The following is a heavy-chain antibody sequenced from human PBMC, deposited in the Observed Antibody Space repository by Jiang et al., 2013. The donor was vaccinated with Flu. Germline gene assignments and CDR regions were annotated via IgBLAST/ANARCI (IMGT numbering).Heavy chain of an antibody. J-gene: IGHJ4*02. CDR1: GFTFSSYA. D-gene: IGHD3-16*02. Sequence: VQLLESGGGLVQPGGSLRLSCAASGFTFSSYAMSWVRQAPGKGLEWVSAISGSGGSTYYADSVRGRFTISRDNSKNTLYLQMNSLRAEDTAVYYCAKAIYDYVWGSYREYYFDYWGQGTLVTVSS. CDR2: ISGSGGST. V-gene: IGHV3-23*01. CDR3: AKAIYDYVWGSYREYYFDY.